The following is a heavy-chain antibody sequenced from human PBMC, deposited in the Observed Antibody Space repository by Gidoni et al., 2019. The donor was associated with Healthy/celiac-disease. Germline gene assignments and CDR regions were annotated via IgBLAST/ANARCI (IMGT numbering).Heavy chain of an antibody. D-gene: IGHD3-10*01. Sequence: EVQLLESGGGLVQPGGSLRLSCAASGFTFSSYAMSWVRQAPGKGLEWVSGISGSGGSTYYADSVKGRFTISRDNSKNTLYLQMNSLRAEDTAVYYCARSSLGSGSYEPYYYYGMDVWGQGTTVTVSS. J-gene: IGHJ6*02. CDR3: ARSSLGSGSYEPYYYYGMDV. V-gene: IGHV3-23*01. CDR2: ISGSGGST. CDR1: GFTFSSYA.